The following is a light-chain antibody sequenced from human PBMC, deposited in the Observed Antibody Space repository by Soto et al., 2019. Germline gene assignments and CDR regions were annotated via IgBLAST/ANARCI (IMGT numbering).Light chain of an antibody. J-gene: IGKJ1*01. Sequence: DIQMTQSPSTLSASVGDRVTITCRASQGISSWLAWYQQKPGKAPKLLIYKASSLESGVPSRFSGSGSGTEFTLTISSLQPDDFATYYCQQYNSYSTFGQGTKVEIE. CDR1: QGISSW. CDR3: QQYNSYST. CDR2: KAS. V-gene: IGKV1-5*03.